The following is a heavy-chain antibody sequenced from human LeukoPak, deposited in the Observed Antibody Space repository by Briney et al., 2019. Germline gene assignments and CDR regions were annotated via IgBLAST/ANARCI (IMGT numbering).Heavy chain of an antibody. CDR3: AGFPPGIAVAGHNDY. Sequence: SSETLSLTCTVSGASVSSGSYYWSWIRQPPGKGLEWIGYMYYSGSTNYNPSLKSRVTISVDTSKNQFSLKPSSVTAADTAVYYCAGFPPGIAVAGHNDYWGQGTLVIVSS. J-gene: IGHJ4*02. CDR2: MYYSGST. V-gene: IGHV4-61*01. D-gene: IGHD6-19*01. CDR1: GASVSSGSYY.